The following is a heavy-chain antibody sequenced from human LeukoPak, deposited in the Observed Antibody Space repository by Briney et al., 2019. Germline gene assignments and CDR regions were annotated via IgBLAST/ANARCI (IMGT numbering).Heavy chain of an antibody. Sequence: AGGSLRLSCAASGITFGSYWMSWVRQAPGKGLEWVGTIKQDGSQKEYVDSVKGRFTISRDNAKNSLYLQMNSLRPEDTAVYYCARDTTVTNFHDAFDIWGQGTMVTVSS. J-gene: IGHJ3*02. V-gene: IGHV3-7*05. CDR3: ARDTTVTNFHDAFDI. CDR1: GITFGSYW. CDR2: IKQDGSQK. D-gene: IGHD4-17*01.